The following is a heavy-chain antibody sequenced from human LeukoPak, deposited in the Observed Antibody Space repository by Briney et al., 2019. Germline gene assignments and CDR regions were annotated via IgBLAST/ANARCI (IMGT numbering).Heavy chain of an antibody. J-gene: IGHJ4*02. CDR1: GYSISSGYY. CDR2: IYHSGST. CDR3: ARDSGQWLALAYFDY. Sequence: PSETLSLTCTVSGYSISSGYYWGWIRQPPGKGLEWIGSIYHSGSTYYNPSLKSRVTISVDTSKNQFSLKLSSVTAADTAVYYCARDSGQWLALAYFDYWGQGTLVTVSS. D-gene: IGHD6-19*01. V-gene: IGHV4-38-2*02.